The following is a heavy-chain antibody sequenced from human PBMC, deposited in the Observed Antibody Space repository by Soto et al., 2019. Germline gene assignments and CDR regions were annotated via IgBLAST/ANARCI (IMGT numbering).Heavy chain of an antibody. Sequence: GGSLRLSCAASGFTFSSYGMHWVRQAPGKGLEWVAVIWYDGSNKYYADSVKGRFTISRDNSKNTLYLQMNSLRAEDTAVYYCAGDRAVAGTRYNWFDPWGQGTLVTVSS. CDR2: IWYDGSNK. J-gene: IGHJ5*02. CDR3: AGDRAVAGTRYNWFDP. CDR1: GFTFSSYG. D-gene: IGHD6-19*01. V-gene: IGHV3-33*01.